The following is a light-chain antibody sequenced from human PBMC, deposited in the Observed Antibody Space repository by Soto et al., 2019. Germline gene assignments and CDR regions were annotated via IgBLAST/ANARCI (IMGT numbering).Light chain of an antibody. CDR2: WAS. J-gene: IGKJ1*01. Sequence: EIVLTQSPGTLSLSPGERATLSCRASQSVSNNYLAWYQQKPGQPPKLLIYWASTRESGVPDRFSGSGSGTDFTLTISSLQAEDVAVYYCQQYYSTPQTFGQGTKVDIK. CDR1: QSVSNNY. CDR3: QQYYSTPQT. V-gene: IGKV4-1*01.